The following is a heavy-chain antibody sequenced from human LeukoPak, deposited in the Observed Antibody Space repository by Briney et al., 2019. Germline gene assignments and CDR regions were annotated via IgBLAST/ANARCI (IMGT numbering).Heavy chain of an antibody. Sequence: SETLSLTCTVSGGSISSGYYWGWIRQPPGKGLEWIGSIYHSGSTYYNPSLKSRVTISVDTSKNQFSLKLSSVTAADTAVYYCARTYSSGCLYYWGQGTLVTVSS. CDR3: ARTYSSGCLYY. J-gene: IGHJ4*02. D-gene: IGHD6-19*01. CDR1: GGSISSGYY. V-gene: IGHV4-38-2*02. CDR2: IYHSGST.